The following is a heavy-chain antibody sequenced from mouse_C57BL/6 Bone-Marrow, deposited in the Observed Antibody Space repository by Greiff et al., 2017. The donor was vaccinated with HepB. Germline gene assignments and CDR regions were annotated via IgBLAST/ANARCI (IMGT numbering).Heavy chain of an antibody. V-gene: IGHV1-15*01. CDR1: GYTFTDYE. J-gene: IGHJ2*01. CDR3: TREGWRDFDY. D-gene: IGHD3-3*01. CDR2: IDPETGGT. Sequence: QVQLKESGAELVRHGASVTLSCKASGYTFTDYEMHWVKQTPVHGLEWIGAIDPETGGTAYNQKFKGKAILTADKSSSTAYMELRSLTSEDSAVYYCTREGWRDFDYWGQGTTLTVSS.